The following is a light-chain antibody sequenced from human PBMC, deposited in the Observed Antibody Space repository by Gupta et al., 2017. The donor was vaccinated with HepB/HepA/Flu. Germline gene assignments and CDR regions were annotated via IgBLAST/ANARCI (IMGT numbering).Light chain of an antibody. CDR2: VNNDGSH. V-gene: IGLV4-69*01. J-gene: IGLJ3*02. CDR3: QAWGTGTWV. Sequence: QLVLTQSPSASASLGTSVKLTCTLTSGLSRSAIAWHQQQPEKGPRFLMQVNNDGSHIKGVRIPDRFSGSPSGAEHYLTISSFQSEDEADYYCQAWGTGTWVFGGGTKLTVL. CDR1: SGLSRSA.